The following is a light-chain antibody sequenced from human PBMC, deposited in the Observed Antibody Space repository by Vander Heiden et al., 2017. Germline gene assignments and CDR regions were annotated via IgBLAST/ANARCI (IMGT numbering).Light chain of an antibody. CDR1: QSVRSS. J-gene: IGKJ1*01. CDR3: QKYNHWPRT. CDR2: GAS. V-gene: IGKV3-15*01. Sequence: EIMMPQSPASLSVSPGQRATLSCRASQSVRSSLAGYQQKPGQAPMLLIYGASTRATGIPARFSGSESGTEFTLTISSLQSEDFAGYYCQKYNHWPRTFGQGTKVEIK.